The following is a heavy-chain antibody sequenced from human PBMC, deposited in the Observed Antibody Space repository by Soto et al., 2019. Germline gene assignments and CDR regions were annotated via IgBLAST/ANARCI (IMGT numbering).Heavy chain of an antibody. CDR2: INPSGGST. V-gene: IGHV1-46*01. CDR3: AKDRGRSVVATEEDAFDI. Sequence: ASVKVSCKASGYTFTSYYMHWVRQAPGQGLEWMGIINPSGGSTSYAQKFQGRVTMTRDTSTSTVYMELSSLRSEDTAVYYCAKDRGRSVVATEEDAFDIWGQGTMVTVSS. D-gene: IGHD5-12*01. CDR1: GYTFTSYY. J-gene: IGHJ3*02.